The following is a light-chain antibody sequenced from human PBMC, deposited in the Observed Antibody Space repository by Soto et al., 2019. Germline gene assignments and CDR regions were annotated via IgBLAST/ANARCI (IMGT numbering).Light chain of an antibody. J-gene: IGKJ1*01. CDR3: QQLNNYPRT. V-gene: IGKV1-9*01. CDR2: AAS. CDR1: QGISSY. Sequence: DIPVTQSPSFLSASVGDRVTITCRASQGISSYLAWYQQKPGKAPNLLVYAASTLQSGVPSRFSGSGSGTEFTLTISSLQPEDFATYYCQQLNNYPRTFGQGTKVEIK.